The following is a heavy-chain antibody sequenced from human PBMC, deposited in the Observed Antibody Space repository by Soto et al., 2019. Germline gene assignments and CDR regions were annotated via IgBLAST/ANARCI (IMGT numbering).Heavy chain of an antibody. V-gene: IGHV4-59*01. CDR3: ARAYSSSWYYFDY. CDR1: GGSISSYY. J-gene: IGHJ4*02. Sequence: SETLSLTCTVAGGSISSYYWSWIRQPPGKGLEWIGYIYYSGSTNYNPSLKSRVTISVDTSKNQFSLKLSSVTAADTAVYYCARAYSSSWYYFDYWGQGTLVTVSS. CDR2: IYYSGST. D-gene: IGHD6-13*01.